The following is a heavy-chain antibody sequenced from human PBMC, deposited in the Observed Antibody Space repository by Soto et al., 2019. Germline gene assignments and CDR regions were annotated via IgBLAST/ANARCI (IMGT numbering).Heavy chain of an antibody. Sequence: EVQLVESGGGLVQPGGSLRLSCAASGFTVSTKYMSWVRQAPGKGLEWVSVIYSGGSTFYAYSVRGRFTISRDNSKNTVNLKMHSLRAEDTAVYYCARAPWAADYWGQGTLVTVSS. CDR2: IYSGGST. J-gene: IGHJ4*02. CDR1: GFTVSTKY. CDR3: ARAPWAADY. V-gene: IGHV3-66*01. D-gene: IGHD3-16*01.